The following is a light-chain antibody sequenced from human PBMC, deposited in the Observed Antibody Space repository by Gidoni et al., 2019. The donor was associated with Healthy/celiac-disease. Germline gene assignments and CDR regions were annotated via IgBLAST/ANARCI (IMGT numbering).Light chain of an antibody. V-gene: IGKV1-39*01. J-gene: IGKJ2*01. Sequence: DIQMTQSPSSLSASVGDRVTITCRASQSISSYLNWYKQKPGKAHKLLIYAASSLQSGFPSRFSGSGSGTDFTITISSLQPEYFATYYCQQSYSTPYTFGQXTKLEIK. CDR2: AAS. CDR1: QSISSY. CDR3: QQSYSTPYT.